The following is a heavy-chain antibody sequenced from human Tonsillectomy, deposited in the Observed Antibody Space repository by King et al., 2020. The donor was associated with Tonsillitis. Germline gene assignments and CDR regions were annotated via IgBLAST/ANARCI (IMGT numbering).Heavy chain of an antibody. CDR3: TTEQNYGDYGCFDY. J-gene: IGHJ4*02. D-gene: IGHD4-17*01. V-gene: IGHV3-15*01. CDR2: IKSKTDGGTT. CDR1: GFTFSNAW. Sequence: VQLVESGGGLVKPGGSLRLSCAASGFTFSNAWMSWVRQAPGKGLEWVGRIKSKTDGGTTDYAASVKGRFTISRDDSKNTLYLQMNSLKTEDTAVYYCTTEQNYGDYGCFDYWGQGTLVTVSS.